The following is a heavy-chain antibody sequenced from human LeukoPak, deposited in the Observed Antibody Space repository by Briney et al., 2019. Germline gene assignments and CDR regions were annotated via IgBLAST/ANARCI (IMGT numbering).Heavy chain of an antibody. CDR1: GFTVSSSC. CDR3: ASAFLTGYYRNWFDP. CDR2: IYNDDNT. V-gene: IGHV3-53*01. D-gene: IGHD3-9*01. Sequence: GGSLRLSCAASGFTVSSSCLSWVRQAPGKGLEWVSFIYNDDNTYYADSVKGRFTISRDNSKNTLYLQMNSLRVGDTAVYYCASAFLTGYYRNWFDPWGQGTLVTVSS. J-gene: IGHJ5*02.